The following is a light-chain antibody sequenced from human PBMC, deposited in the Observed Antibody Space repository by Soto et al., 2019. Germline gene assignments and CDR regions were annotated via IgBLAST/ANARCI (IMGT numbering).Light chain of an antibody. V-gene: IGLV2-14*01. CDR2: DVR. J-gene: IGLJ2*01. CDR3: SSYTSSSTLVV. Sequence: QSVLTQPASVSGSPGQASTISCTGASSDVGGYNYVSWSQQHPGKAPKLIMYDVRNRPSGISNRFSGSKSGNTASLTISGLQAEDEADYYCSSYTSSSTLVVFGGVTKLTVL. CDR1: SSDVGGYNY.